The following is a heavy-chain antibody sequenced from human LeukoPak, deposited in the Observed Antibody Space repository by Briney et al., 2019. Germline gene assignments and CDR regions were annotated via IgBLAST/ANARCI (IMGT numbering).Heavy chain of an antibody. CDR3: ARAPPSLDWNFFSSDAFDI. J-gene: IGHJ3*02. CDR2: IYTSGST. D-gene: IGHD1-7*01. V-gene: IGHV4-61*02. CDR1: GGSISSGSYY. Sequence: SQTLSLTCTVSGGSISSGSYYWSWIRQPAGKGLEWIGRIYTSGSTNYNPSLKSRVTISVDTSKNQFSLKLSSVTAADTAVYYCARAPPSLDWNFFSSDAFDIWGQGTMVTVSS.